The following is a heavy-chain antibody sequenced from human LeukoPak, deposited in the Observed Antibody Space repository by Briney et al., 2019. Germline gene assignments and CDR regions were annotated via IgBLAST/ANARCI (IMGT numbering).Heavy chain of an antibody. J-gene: IGHJ6*03. V-gene: IGHV4-34*01. D-gene: IGHD1-1*01. CDR3: ARGQLDYYYYYMDV. Sequence: SETLSLTCAVYCGSFSGYYWSWIRQPPGKGLEWIGEINHSGSTNYNPSLKSRVTISVDTFKNQFSLKLSSVTAADTAVYYCARGQLDYYYYYMDVWGKGTTVTVSS. CDR2: INHSGST. CDR1: CGSFSGYY.